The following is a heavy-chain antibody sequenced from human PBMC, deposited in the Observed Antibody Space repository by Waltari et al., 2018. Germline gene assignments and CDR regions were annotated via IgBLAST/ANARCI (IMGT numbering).Heavy chain of an antibody. CDR3: ARDGPVVTLLDY. V-gene: IGHV4-4*07. J-gene: IGHJ4*02. D-gene: IGHD2-21*02. Sequence: QVQLQASGAGLVKPSETLSLTCTGSGGSISSSYWSWIRQPAGKGLEWIGRNNTSGSTNSTPSLKSRVTMSVDTSKNHFSLKLSSVTAADTAVYYCARDGPVVTLLDYWGQGTLVTVSS. CDR1: GGSISSSY. CDR2: NNTSGST.